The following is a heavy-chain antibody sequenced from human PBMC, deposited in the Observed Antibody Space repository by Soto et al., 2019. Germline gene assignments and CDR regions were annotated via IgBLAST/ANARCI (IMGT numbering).Heavy chain of an antibody. CDR1: GFTFSTYS. Sequence: EVQLVESGGGLVQPGGSLRLSCAASGFTFSTYSMNWVRQGPGKGLEWVSFISSTSSTVYYADSVQGRFTISRDNAKNSLYLQMSILRAEDTAVYYWTTDRAYTDYWGRGTLVTVSS. J-gene: IGHJ4*02. CDR2: ISSTSSTV. V-gene: IGHV3-48*01. D-gene: IGHD4-4*01. CDR3: TTDRAYTDY.